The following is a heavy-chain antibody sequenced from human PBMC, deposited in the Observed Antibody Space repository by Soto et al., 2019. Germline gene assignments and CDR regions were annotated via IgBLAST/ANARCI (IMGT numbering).Heavy chain of an antibody. J-gene: IGHJ5*02. CDR2: ISGSGGST. CDR3: AKDQEVLELPWFDP. V-gene: IGHV3-23*01. Sequence: GRSLRLSCVASGFAFSSYAMSWVRQAPGKGLEWVSAISGSGGSTYYADSVKGRFTISRDNSKNTLYLQMNSLRAEDTAVYYCAKDQEVLELPWFDPWGQGTLVTVSS. D-gene: IGHD1-7*01. CDR1: GFAFSSYA.